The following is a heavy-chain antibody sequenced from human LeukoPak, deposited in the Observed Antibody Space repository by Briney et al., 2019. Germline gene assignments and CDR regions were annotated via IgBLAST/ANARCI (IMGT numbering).Heavy chain of an antibody. D-gene: IGHD4-17*01. V-gene: IGHV1-69*04. J-gene: IGHJ6*02. Sequence: GASVKVSCKASGGTFSSYAISWVRQAPGQGLEWMGRIIPILGIANYAQKFQGRVTITADKSTSTAYMELSSLRSEDTAVYYCARDRTVTGYYYYYGMDVWGQGTTVTVSS. CDR2: IIPILGIA. CDR1: GGTFSSYA. CDR3: ARDRTVTGYYYYYGMDV.